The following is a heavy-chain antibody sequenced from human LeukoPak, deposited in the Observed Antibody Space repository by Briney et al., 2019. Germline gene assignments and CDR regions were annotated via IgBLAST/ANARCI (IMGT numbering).Heavy chain of an antibody. CDR2: IYYSGST. CDR3: ARSEQWLATK. J-gene: IGHJ4*02. CDR1: GGSISSYY. V-gene: IGHV4-59*01. D-gene: IGHD6-19*01. Sequence: PSETLSLTYTVSGGSISSYYWSWIRQPPGKGLEWIGYIYYSGSTNYNPSLKSRVTISVDTSKNQFSLKLSSVTAADTAVYYCARSEQWLATKWGQGTLVTVSS.